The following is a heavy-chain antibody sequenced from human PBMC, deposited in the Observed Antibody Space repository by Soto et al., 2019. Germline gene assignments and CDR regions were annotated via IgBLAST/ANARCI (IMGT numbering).Heavy chain of an antibody. Sequence: QVQLQQSGPGLVKPSQTLSLTCAISGDSVSSNNAAWNWIRQSPSRGLEWLGRTYYRSRWYNDYAVYVKSRITVNPDTSKNQFSLQLTSVTPEDTAVYYCAGTTSHYWYYMDVWGKGTTVTVSS. CDR1: GDSVSSNNAA. V-gene: IGHV6-1*01. CDR2: TYYRSRWYN. J-gene: IGHJ6*03. CDR3: AGTTSHYWYYMDV. D-gene: IGHD1-7*01.